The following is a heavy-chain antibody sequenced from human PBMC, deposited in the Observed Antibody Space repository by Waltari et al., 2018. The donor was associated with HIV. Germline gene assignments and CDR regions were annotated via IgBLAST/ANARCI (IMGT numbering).Heavy chain of an antibody. D-gene: IGHD3-16*02. J-gene: IGHJ4*02. Sequence: EVQLLESGGGLVQRGGSLRLSCAASGFTFSSYAMSWGRQAPGKGLEWVSAISGSGGSTYYADSVKGLFTISRDNSKNTLYLQMNSLRAEDTAVYYCAKDSKYDYVWGSYRYGGFDYWGQGTLVTVSS. CDR1: GFTFSSYA. CDR3: AKDSKYDYVWGSYRYGGFDY. V-gene: IGHV3-23*01. CDR2: ISGSGGST.